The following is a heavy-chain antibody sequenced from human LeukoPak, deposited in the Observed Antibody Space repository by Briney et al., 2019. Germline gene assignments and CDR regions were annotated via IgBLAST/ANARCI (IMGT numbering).Heavy chain of an antibody. CDR1: GFTFSSYW. D-gene: IGHD6-19*01. V-gene: IGHV3-7*03. CDR2: IKQDGSEK. Sequence: PGGSLRLSCAASGFTFSSYWMSWVRQAPGKGLEWVANIKQDGSEKYYVDSVEGRFTISRDNSKNTLYLQMNSLRAEDTAVYYCVKDWESKTSGWLTRNWFDPWGQGTLVTVSS. CDR3: VKDWESKTSGWLTRNWFDP. J-gene: IGHJ5*02.